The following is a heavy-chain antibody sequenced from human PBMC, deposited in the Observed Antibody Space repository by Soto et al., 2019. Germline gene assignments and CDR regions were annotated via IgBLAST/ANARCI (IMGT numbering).Heavy chain of an antibody. V-gene: IGHV3-23*01. J-gene: IGHJ4*02. CDR3: AKGKANTVFGVDTLSDY. CDR1: GFTFSSYA. Sequence: GGSLRLSCAASGFTFSSYAMTWVRQAPGKGLEWASTISGNGGCTYYSDSVRGRFTISRDNSKKTLYLQMDSLRADDTAVFYCAKGKANTVFGVDTLSDYWGQGTQVTVSS. CDR2: ISGNGGCT. D-gene: IGHD3-3*01.